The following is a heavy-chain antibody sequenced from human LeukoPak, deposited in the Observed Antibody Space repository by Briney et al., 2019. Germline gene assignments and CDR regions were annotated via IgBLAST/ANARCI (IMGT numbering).Heavy chain of an antibody. V-gene: IGHV3-30*02. J-gene: IGHJ6*03. CDR1: GFTFSRYG. Sequence: QPGGSLRLSCAASGFTFSRYGMHWVRQTPGKGLEWVAFIRYDGTNKYYADSVKGRFTISRDNSKNTLYLQMNSLRAEDTAVYYCAKGSKAVLFTRDHYMDVWGKGTTVTISS. CDR3: AKGSKAVLFTRDHYMDV. D-gene: IGHD6-19*01. CDR2: IRYDGTNK.